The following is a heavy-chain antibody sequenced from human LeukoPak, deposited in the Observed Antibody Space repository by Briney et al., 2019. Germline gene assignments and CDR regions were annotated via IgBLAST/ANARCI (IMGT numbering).Heavy chain of an antibody. J-gene: IGHJ5*02. V-gene: IGHV3-30-3*01. D-gene: IGHD6-13*01. Sequence: GGSLRLSCTASGFTFTSFAMHWVRQAPGKGPEWVSVISFHGNNEYYADSVKGRFTISRDNFKNTLYLQMNSLRVEDTAVYYCARDRIGAAGDRGLFDPWGQGTLVTVSS. CDR2: ISFHGNNE. CDR3: ARDRIGAAGDRGLFDP. CDR1: GFTFTSFA.